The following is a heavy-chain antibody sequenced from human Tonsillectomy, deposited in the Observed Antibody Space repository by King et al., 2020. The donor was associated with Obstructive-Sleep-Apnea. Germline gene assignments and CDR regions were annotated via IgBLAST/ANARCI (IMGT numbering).Heavy chain of an antibody. V-gene: IGHV3-74*01. CDR1: GFTFNIYW. D-gene: IGHD6-19*01. CDR2: FYGDGNST. Sequence: VQLVESGGGLVQPGGSLRLSCAASGFTFNIYWMHWVRQAPGKGPVWVSNFYGDGNSTTYADAVKGRFIIARDNAKNTLHLQMNSLRAEDTAVYYCASDRLYGIVGWGQGT. J-gene: IGHJ6*02. CDR3: ASDRLYGIVG.